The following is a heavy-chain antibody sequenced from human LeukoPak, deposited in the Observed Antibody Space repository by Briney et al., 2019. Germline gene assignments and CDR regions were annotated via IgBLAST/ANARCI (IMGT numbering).Heavy chain of an antibody. V-gene: IGHV4-61*02. CDR1: GGSISSGSYY. Sequence: SETLSLTCTVSGGSISSGSYYWSWIRQPAGKGLEWIGRIYTSGSTNYNPSLKSRVTISVDTSENQLSLKLSSVTAADTAVYYCAREDIVVVVAATPRAPYYYYYMDVWGKGTTVTISS. CDR2: IYTSGST. J-gene: IGHJ6*03. CDR3: AREDIVVVVAATPRAPYYYYYMDV. D-gene: IGHD2-15*01.